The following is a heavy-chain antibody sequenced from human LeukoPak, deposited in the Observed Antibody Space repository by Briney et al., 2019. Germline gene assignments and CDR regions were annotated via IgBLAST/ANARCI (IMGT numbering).Heavy chain of an antibody. CDR2: ISGSGGST. CDR1: GFTFSSYA. CDR3: AKDREYQTFYYYYYMDV. J-gene: IGHJ6*03. V-gene: IGHV3-23*01. Sequence: GGSLRLFCAASGFTFSSYAMSWVRQAPGKGLEWVSAISGSGGSTYYAGSVKGRFTISRDNSKNTLYLQMNSLRAEDTAVYYCAKDREYQTFYYYYYMDVWGKGTTVTVSS. D-gene: IGHD2-2*01.